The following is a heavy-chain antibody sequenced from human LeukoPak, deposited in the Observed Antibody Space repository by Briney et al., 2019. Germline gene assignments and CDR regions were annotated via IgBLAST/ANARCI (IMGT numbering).Heavy chain of an antibody. CDR3: ARGRTTTVTTDYYYYGMDV. Sequence: SETLSLTCAVYGGSFSGYYWSWIRQPPGKGLEWTGEINHSGSTNYNPSLKSRVTISVGTSKNQFSLKLSSVTAADTAVYYCARGRTTTVTTDYYYYGMDVWGQGTTVTVSS. J-gene: IGHJ6*02. CDR1: GGSFSGYY. CDR2: INHSGST. V-gene: IGHV4-34*01. D-gene: IGHD4-11*01.